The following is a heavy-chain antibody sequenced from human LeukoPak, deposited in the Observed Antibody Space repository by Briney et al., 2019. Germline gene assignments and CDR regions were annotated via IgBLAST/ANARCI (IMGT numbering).Heavy chain of an antibody. V-gene: IGHV3-23*01. CDR1: GLTFSSYS. CDR2: ISASGGET. J-gene: IGHJ4*02. CDR3: AKDAAGPEY. D-gene: IGHD6-13*01. Sequence: GGSLRLSCVVSGLTFSSYSMTWVRQAPGKGLEWVSGISASGGETWYPDSVKGRFTISRDNSKNTLFLQMNSPRVEDTAIYYCAKDAAGPEYWGQGTLVTVSS.